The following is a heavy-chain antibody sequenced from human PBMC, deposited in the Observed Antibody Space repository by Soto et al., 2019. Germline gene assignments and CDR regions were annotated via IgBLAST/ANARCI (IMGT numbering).Heavy chain of an antibody. CDR2: IYPGDSDT. CDR1: GYSFTSYW. Sequence: GESLKISCKGSGYSFTSYWIGWVRQMPGKGLEWMGIIYPGDSDTRYSPSFQGQVTISADKSISTAYLQWSSLKASDTDMYYCARQGSDDFWSGYYSYGMDVWGQGNKVTVS. J-gene: IGHJ6*02. CDR3: ARQGSDDFWSGYYSYGMDV. V-gene: IGHV5-51*01. D-gene: IGHD3-3*01.